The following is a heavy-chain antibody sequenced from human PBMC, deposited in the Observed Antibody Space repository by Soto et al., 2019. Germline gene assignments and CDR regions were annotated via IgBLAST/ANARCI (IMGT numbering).Heavy chain of an antibody. J-gene: IGHJ3*01. CDR3: TTGSYEGDGPL. CDR1: GFTFSNAW. Sequence: EVQLVESGGGLVKPGGSLRLSCAASGFTFSNAWMNWVRQAPGKGLEWVGRIKSKTDGGTLDYGAPVKGRFTISRDDSKNTVYLQMDSLKTEDTGVYYCTTGSYEGDGPLWGQGTKVTVSS. D-gene: IGHD2-21*01. CDR2: IKSKTDGGTL. V-gene: IGHV3-15*07.